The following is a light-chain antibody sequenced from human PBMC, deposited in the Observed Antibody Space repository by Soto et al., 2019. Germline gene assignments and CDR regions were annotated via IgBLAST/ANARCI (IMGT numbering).Light chain of an antibody. CDR1: SSDVGGYNY. V-gene: IGLV2-8*01. CDR3: QSYDSSLSASYV. CDR2: EVS. J-gene: IGLJ1*01. Sequence: QSVLTQPPSASGSPGQSVTISCTGTSSDVGGYNYVSWYQHHPGKAPKLIIFEVSKRPSGVPDRFSGSRSGTSASLAITGLQAEDEADYYCQSYDSSLSASYVFGGGTKVTVL.